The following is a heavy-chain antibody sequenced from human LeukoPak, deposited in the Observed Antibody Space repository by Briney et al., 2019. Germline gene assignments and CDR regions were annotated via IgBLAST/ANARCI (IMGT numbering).Heavy chain of an antibody. CDR1: GFTFSSYS. J-gene: IGHJ4*02. D-gene: IGHD4/OR15-4a*01. CDR3: AKADRLTKFEY. V-gene: IGHV3-23*01. Sequence: PGGSLRLSCAASGFTFSSYSMNWVRQAPGKGLEWVSAISGSGGSTYYADSVKGRFTISRDNSKNTLYLQMNSLRAEDTAVYSCAKADRLTKFEYWGQGTLVTVSS. CDR2: ISGSGGST.